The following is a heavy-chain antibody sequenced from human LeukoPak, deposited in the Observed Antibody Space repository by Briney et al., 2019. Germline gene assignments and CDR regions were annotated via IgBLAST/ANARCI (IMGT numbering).Heavy chain of an antibody. Sequence: GGSLRLSCAASGFTFSNYAMHWVRQAPGKGLEHVSAISSSGGSTSYANSVKDRFTISRDNSKNTVYLQMGSLRAEDMAVYYCARELWNGYCFWGQGALVTVSS. V-gene: IGHV3-64*01. CDR3: ARELWNGYCF. CDR2: ISSSGGST. D-gene: IGHD3-3*01. J-gene: IGHJ4*02. CDR1: GFTFSNYA.